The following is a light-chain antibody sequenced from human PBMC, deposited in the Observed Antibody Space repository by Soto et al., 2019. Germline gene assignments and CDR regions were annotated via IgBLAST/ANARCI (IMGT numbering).Light chain of an antibody. CDR2: DAS. Sequence: EIVLTESPATLSLSPGESATLSCRASQSVSSSLAWYQQKPGQAPRLLIYDASNRATGIPARFSGSGSGTDFTLTISSLEPEDCAVYYCQQRSNWPLTFGPGTKVDIK. CDR1: QSVSSS. V-gene: IGKV3-11*01. J-gene: IGKJ3*01. CDR3: QQRSNWPLT.